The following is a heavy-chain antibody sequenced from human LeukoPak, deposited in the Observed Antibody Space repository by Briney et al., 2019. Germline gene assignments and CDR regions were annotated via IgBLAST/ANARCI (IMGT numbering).Heavy chain of an antibody. D-gene: IGHD3-22*01. CDR2: INPNSGGT. Sequence: ASVKVSCKASGYTFTGYYMHWVRQAPGQGLQWMGRINPNSGGTDYAQTFQGRVTMTRDTSISTAYMELSRLRSDDTAVYYWARDMVYYDSSGYYPHPWGQGTLVTVSS. CDR1: GYTFTGYY. V-gene: IGHV1-2*06. J-gene: IGHJ5*02. CDR3: ARDMVYYDSSGYYPHP.